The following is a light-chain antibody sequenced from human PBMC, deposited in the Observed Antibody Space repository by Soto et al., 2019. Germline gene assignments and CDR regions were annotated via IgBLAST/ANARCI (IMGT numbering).Light chain of an antibody. CDR3: QEYESTPPT. Sequence: DIVMTQSPDSLAVSLGERATINCKSSQSALYSSNNKNYLAWYQQRPGQPPKMLIYWASTRESGVTDRFSGSGSGTDSILTCASLLAEDVAVDYCQEYESTPPTFGQGTKLEIK. CDR2: WAS. J-gene: IGKJ2*01. V-gene: IGKV4-1*01. CDR1: QSALYSSNNKNY.